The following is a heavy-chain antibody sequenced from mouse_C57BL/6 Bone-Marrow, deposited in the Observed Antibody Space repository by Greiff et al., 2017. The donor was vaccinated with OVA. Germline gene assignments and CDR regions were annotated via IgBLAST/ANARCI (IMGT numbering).Heavy chain of an antibody. J-gene: IGHJ2*01. D-gene: IGHD1-1*01. CDR1: GYTFTDYY. V-gene: IGHV1-26*01. CDR3: AREGPTTVVATDY. Sequence: VQLQQSGPELVKPGASVKISCKASGYTFTDYYMNWVKQSHGKSLEWIGDINPNNGGTSYNQKFKGKATLTVDKSSSTAYMELRSLTSEDSAVYYCAREGPTTVVATDYWGQGTTLTVSS. CDR2: INPNNGGT.